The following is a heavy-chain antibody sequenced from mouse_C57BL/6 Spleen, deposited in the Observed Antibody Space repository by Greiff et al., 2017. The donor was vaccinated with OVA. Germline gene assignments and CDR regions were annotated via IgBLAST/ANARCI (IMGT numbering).Heavy chain of an antibody. V-gene: IGHV1-22*01. CDR1: GYTFTDYN. D-gene: IGHD2-10*02. CDR3: ARNPRTYFYD. J-gene: IGHJ2*01. CDR2: INPNNGGT. Sequence: VQLQQSGPELVKPGASVKMSCKASGYTFTDYNMHWVKQSHGKSLEWIGYINPNNGGTSYNQQFKGKATLTVNKSSGTAYMELRRLTSEDSAVYYCARNPRTYFYDWGQGTTLTVSS.